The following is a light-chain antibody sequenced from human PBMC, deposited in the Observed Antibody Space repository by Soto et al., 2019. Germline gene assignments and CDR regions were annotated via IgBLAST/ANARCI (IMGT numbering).Light chain of an antibody. J-gene: IGKJ1*01. CDR2: GAS. CDR3: QQYNNWLPT. Sequence: EIVMTQSPATLSVSPGERATLSCRASQSVSSNLAWYQQKPGQAPRLLIYGASTRATGIPARFSGSGSGTEFTLTINSLQSEDFAVYYCQQYNNWLPTFGQGTKVEIK. V-gene: IGKV3-15*01. CDR1: QSVSSN.